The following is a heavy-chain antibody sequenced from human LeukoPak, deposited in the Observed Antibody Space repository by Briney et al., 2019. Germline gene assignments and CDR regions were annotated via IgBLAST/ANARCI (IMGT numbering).Heavy chain of an antibody. CDR3: ARIFYYYGMDV. V-gene: IGHV3-48*03. CDR2: ISSGASTI. Sequence: PGGSLRLSCAASGFTFSTYEMNWVRQAPGKGLEWVSYISSGASTIYYADSVKGRSTISRDNAKKSVYLQMSSLRAEDTAVYYCARIFYYYGMDVWGQGTTVTVSS. J-gene: IGHJ6*02. D-gene: IGHD2-15*01. CDR1: GFTFSTYE.